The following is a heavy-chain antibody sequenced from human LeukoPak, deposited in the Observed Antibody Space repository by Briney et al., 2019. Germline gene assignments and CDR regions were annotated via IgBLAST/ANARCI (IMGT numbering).Heavy chain of an antibody. CDR1: GFTFSSYW. Sequence: GGSLRLSCAASGFTFSSYWMSWVRQAPGKGLEWVANIKQDGSEKYYVDSVKGRFTISRDNAKNSLYLQMNSLRAEDTAVYYCARAAYYYDSSGYYYVPAAFDIWGQGTIVTVSS. D-gene: IGHD3-22*01. CDR2: IKQDGSEK. CDR3: ARAAYYYDSSGYYYVPAAFDI. J-gene: IGHJ3*02. V-gene: IGHV3-7*01.